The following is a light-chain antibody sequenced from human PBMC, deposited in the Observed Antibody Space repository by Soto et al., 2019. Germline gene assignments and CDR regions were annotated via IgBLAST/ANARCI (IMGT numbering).Light chain of an antibody. J-gene: IGKJ1*01. CDR3: QQYGSWPRT. V-gene: IGKV1-5*03. CDR2: KAS. CDR1: QTVSSG. Sequence: QLSLSPSTLSGSVGDRVTITCLASQTVSSGLAWYQQKPGKAPKLLIYKASTLNSGVPSRFSGSGSGTEFSLTISSLEPEDFAVYYCQQYGSWPRTFGQGTKVDIK.